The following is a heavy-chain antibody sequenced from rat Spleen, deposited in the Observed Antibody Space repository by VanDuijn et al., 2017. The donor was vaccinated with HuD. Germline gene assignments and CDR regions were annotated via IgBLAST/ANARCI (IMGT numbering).Heavy chain of an antibody. J-gene: IGHJ3*01. CDR2: ITYDGSST. CDR3: ARHRGAY. Sequence: EVQLVESGGGLVQPGGSLKLSCAASGFTFSAYNMAWVRQAPKKGLEWVATITYDGSSTYYRDSVKGRFTISRDNAKSTLYLQMDSLRSEDTATYYCARHRGAYWGQGTLVTVSS. CDR1: GFTFSAYN. V-gene: IGHV5-7*01.